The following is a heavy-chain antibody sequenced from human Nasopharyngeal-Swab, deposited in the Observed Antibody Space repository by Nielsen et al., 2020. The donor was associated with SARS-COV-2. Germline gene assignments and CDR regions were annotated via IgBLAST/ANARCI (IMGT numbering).Heavy chain of an antibody. V-gene: IGHV3-30*18. CDR3: AEEAGYYDILTGYYLSLGYGMDV. Sequence: GESLKISCAASGFTFSSYGMHWVRQAPGKGLEWVAVISYDGSNKYYADSVKGRFTISRDNSKNTLYLQMNSLRAEDTAVYYCAEEAGYYDILTGYYLSLGYGMDVWGQGTTVTVSS. CDR2: ISYDGSNK. D-gene: IGHD3-9*01. J-gene: IGHJ6*02. CDR1: GFTFSSYG.